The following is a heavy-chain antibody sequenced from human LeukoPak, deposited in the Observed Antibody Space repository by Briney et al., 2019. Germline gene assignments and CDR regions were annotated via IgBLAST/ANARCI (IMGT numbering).Heavy chain of an antibody. J-gene: IGHJ4*02. V-gene: IGHV3-23*01. CDR2: VSGSGYIT. CDR1: GFSFNNYD. D-gene: IGHD2/OR15-2a*01. CDR3: VKDKSSIGPAYYFDY. Sequence: GGSLRLSCAASGFSFNNYDMSWVRQAPGKGLEWVAAVSGSGYITHYADAVKGRFTISRDNSKNILYLQMHSLGVEDTAVYYCVKDKSSIGPAYYFDYWGQGTLVTVSS.